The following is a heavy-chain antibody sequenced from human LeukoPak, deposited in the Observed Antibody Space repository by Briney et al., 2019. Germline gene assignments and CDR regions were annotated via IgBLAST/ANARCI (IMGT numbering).Heavy chain of an antibody. Sequence: SGPTLVNPTQTLTLTWTFSGFSLSSNGIGVGWNRQPPGEALEWLAVIFWDDIKRCSPSLRGRLTLSKDTSKNQVVVTMTNMDPVDTGTYYSAHRPQRGFVFDYWGKGTLVTVS. CDR3: AHRPQRGFVFDY. V-gene: IGHV2-5*02. CDR1: GFSLSSNGIG. CDR2: IFWDDIK. J-gene: IGHJ4*02.